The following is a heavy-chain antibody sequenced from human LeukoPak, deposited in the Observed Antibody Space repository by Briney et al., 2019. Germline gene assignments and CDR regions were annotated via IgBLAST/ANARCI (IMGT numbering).Heavy chain of an antibody. CDR3: AREWTPVEYSSSSPWFDP. V-gene: IGHV3-30-3*01. D-gene: IGHD6-6*01. Sequence: GGSLRLSCAASGFTFSSYAMHWVRQAPGKGLEWVAVISYDGSNKYYADSVKGRFTISRDNSKNTLYLQMNSLRAGDTAVYYCAREWTPVEYSSSSPWFDPWGQGTLVTVSS. J-gene: IGHJ5*02. CDR1: GFTFSSYA. CDR2: ISYDGSNK.